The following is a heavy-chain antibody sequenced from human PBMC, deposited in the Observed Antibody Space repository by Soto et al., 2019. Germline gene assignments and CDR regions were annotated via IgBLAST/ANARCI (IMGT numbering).Heavy chain of an antibody. J-gene: IGHJ5*02. CDR2: IDPSDSYT. D-gene: IGHD2-15*01. CDR3: TRHYCSGGSCHAGWFDP. V-gene: IGHV5-10-1*01. Sequence: GESLKISCKGSGYNFTSYWITWVRQMPERGLEWMGRIDPSDSYTTYSPSFQGHVTISTDKSVSTAYLQWSSLTASDTAMYYCTRHYCSGGSCHAGWFDPWGQGTLVTVSS. CDR1: GYNFTSYW.